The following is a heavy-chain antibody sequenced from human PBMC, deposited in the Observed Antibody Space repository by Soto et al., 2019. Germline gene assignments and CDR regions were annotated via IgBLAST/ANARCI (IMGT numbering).Heavy chain of an antibody. D-gene: IGHD2-2*01. CDR1: GDRVSSNSAA. CDR2: TYYRSKWYN. V-gene: IGHV6-1*01. Sequence: KQSQTLSLTCAISGDRVSSNSAAWNWIRQSPSRGLEWLGRTYYRSKWYNDYAVSVKSRITINPDTSKNQFSLQLNSVTPEDTAVYYCARDSGCSSTSCYSSNWFDPWGQGTLVTVSS. CDR3: ARDSGCSSTSCYSSNWFDP. J-gene: IGHJ5*02.